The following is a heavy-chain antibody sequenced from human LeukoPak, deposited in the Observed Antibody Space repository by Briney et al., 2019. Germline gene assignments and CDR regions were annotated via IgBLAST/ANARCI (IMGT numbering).Heavy chain of an antibody. D-gene: IGHD1-1*01. J-gene: IGHJ5*02. V-gene: IGHV3-21*01. CDR2: ISSSSIYI. Sequence: GGSLRLSCAASGFTFSTYSMNWGRQAPGKGLEWVASISSSSIYIHYADSVKGRFTISRDNAKNSLYLQMNSLRAEDTAVYYCARDQTTYLTTTEYKWFDPWGQGTLVTVSS. CDR3: ARDQTTYLTTTEYKWFDP. CDR1: GFTFSTYS.